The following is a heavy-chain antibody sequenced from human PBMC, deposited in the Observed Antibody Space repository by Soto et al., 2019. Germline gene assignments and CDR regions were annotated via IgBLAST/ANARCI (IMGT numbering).Heavy chain of an antibody. V-gene: IGHV3-30-3*01. D-gene: IGHD3-22*01. CDR2: ISYDGSNK. CDR1: GFTFRSYA. Sequence: PGGSLRLSCVASGFTFRSYAMHWVRQTPGKGLEWVAVISYDGSNKHYADSVKGRFSISRDNSKNMLYLQMDSLSTEDTAVYYCVRSMIIVVRLIGLDYWGQGTLVTVSS. CDR3: VRSMIIVVRLIGLDY. J-gene: IGHJ4*02.